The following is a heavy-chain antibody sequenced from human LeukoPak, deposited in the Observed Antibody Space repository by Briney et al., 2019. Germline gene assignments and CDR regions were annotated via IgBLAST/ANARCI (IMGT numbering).Heavy chain of an antibody. J-gene: IGHJ6*02. Sequence: ASVKVSCKASGGTFSSYTISCVRQAPGQGREWRGRIIPILGIANYAQKFQGRVTITADKSTSTAYMELSSLRSEDTAVFYCARGHQPPYYGMDVWGQGTTVTVSS. V-gene: IGHV1-69*02. CDR3: ARGHQPPYYGMDV. CDR2: IIPILGIA. CDR1: GGTFSSYT.